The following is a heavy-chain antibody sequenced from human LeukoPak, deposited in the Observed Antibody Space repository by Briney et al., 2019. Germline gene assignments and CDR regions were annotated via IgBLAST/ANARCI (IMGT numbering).Heavy chain of an antibody. CDR3: EWSGYSSSSWYYFDY. D-gene: IGHD6-13*01. J-gene: IGHJ4*02. V-gene: IGHV3-30-3*01. CDR1: GFTISSYA. CDR2: ISYDGSNK. Sequence: GGSLRLSCAASGFTISSYAMHWVRQAPGKGLEWVAVISYDGSNKYYADSVKGRFTISRDNSKNTLYLQMNSLRAEDTAVYYCEWSGYSSSSWYYFDYWGQGTLVTVSS.